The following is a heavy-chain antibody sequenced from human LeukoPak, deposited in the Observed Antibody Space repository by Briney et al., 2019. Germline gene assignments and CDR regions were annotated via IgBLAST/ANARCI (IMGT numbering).Heavy chain of an antibody. CDR2: IKQDGSEK. CDR3: ARDIVVVPAEDAFDI. Sequence: GGSLRLSCAASGFTFSSYWMSWVRQAPGKGLEWVANIKQDGSEKYYVDSVKGRFTISRDNAKNSLYLQMNSLRAEDTAVYYCARDIVVVPAEDAFDIWGQGTMVTVSS. J-gene: IGHJ3*02. CDR1: GFTFSSYW. D-gene: IGHD2-2*01. V-gene: IGHV3-7*01.